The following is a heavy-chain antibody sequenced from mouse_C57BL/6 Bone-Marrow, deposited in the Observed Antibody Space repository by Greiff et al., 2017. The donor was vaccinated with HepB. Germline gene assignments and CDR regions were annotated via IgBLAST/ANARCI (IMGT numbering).Heavy chain of an antibody. D-gene: IGHD1-1*01. CDR1: GYTFTSYW. V-gene: IGHV1-55*01. CDR3: ASHYGSRQRYAMDY. J-gene: IGHJ4*01. Sequence: VQLQQPGAELVKPGASVKMSCKASGYTFTSYWITWVKQRPGQGLEWIGDIYPGSGSTNYNEKFKSKATLTVDTSSSTAYMQLSSLTSEDSAVYYCASHYGSRQRYAMDYWGQGTSVTVSS. CDR2: IYPGSGST.